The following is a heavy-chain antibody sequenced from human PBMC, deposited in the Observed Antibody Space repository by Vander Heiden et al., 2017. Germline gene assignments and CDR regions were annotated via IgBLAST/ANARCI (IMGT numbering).Heavy chain of an antibody. Sequence: VQLQPWCAGLFNPSETFSLPCAVYVGSFSGYYWSWIRQPPGKGLEWIGEIHYDGSTSYSPSLKSRVTISGGRSKNQSSLRLRSVTAADTAVYYCTRGNLDGHFFDYWGQGTLVTVSS. V-gene: IGHV4-34*01. J-gene: IGHJ4*02. CDR2: IHYDGST. D-gene: IGHD1-1*01. CDR3: TRGNLDGHFFDY. CDR1: VGSFSGYY.